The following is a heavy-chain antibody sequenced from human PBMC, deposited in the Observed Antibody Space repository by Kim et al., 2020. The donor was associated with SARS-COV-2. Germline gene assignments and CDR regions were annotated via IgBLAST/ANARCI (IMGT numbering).Heavy chain of an antibody. Sequence: SETLSLTCAVSGGSISSSNWWSWVRQPPGKGLEWIGEIYHSGSTNYNPSLKSRVTISVDKSKNQFSLKLSSVTAADTAVYYCARGILWFRESDAFDIWGQGTMVTVSS. CDR2: IYHSGST. J-gene: IGHJ3*02. CDR3: ARGILWFRESDAFDI. D-gene: IGHD3-10*01. V-gene: IGHV4-4*02. CDR1: GGSISSSNW.